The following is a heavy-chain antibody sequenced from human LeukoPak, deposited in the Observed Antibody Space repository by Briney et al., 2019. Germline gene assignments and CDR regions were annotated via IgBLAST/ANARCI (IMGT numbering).Heavy chain of an antibody. CDR3: ACTTGYDFSSYYYYYMDV. CDR1: GFTFSSYS. V-gene: IGHV3-21*01. J-gene: IGHJ6*03. Sequence: GGSLRLSCAASGFTFSSYSMNWVRQAPGKGLEWVSSISSSSSYIYYADSVKGRFTISRDNAKNSLCLQMNSLRAEDTAVYYCACTTGYDFSSYYYYYMDVWGKGTTVTVSS. D-gene: IGHD5-12*01. CDR2: ISSSSSYI.